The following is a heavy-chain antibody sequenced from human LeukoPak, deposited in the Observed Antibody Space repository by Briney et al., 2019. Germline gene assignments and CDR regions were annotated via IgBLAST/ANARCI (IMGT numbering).Heavy chain of an antibody. CDR2: INPNSGGT. CDR1: GYTFTGYY. D-gene: IGHD4-23*01. V-gene: IGHV1-2*02. Sequence: ASVKVSCKASGYTFTGYYMHWVRQAPGQGLEWMGWINPNSGGTNYAQKFQGRVTMTRDTSISTAYMELSRLRSDDTAVYYCARVVQRYGGNIRSDAFDIWGQGTMVTVSS. J-gene: IGHJ3*02. CDR3: ARVVQRYGGNIRSDAFDI.